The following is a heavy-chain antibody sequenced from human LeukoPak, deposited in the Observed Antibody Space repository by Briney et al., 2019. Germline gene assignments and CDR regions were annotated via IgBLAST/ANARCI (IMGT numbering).Heavy chain of an antibody. CDR3: AKDGYYDYVWGSYPAYYFDY. CDR2: IRYDGSNK. Sequence: TGGSLRLSCAASGFTFSSYGMHWVRQAPGKGLEWVAFIRYDGSNKYYADSMKGRFTISRDNSKNTLYLQMNSLRAEDTAVYYCAKDGYYDYVWGSYPAYYFDYWGQGTLVTVSS. D-gene: IGHD3-16*02. J-gene: IGHJ4*02. V-gene: IGHV3-30*02. CDR1: GFTFSSYG.